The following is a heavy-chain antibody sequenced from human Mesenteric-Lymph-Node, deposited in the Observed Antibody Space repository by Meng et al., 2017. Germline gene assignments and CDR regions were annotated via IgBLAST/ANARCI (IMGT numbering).Heavy chain of an antibody. CDR3: ARDAKASGSYYFDY. CDR2: TSYDGSNK. V-gene: IGHV3-30*01. D-gene: IGHD1-26*01. J-gene: IGHJ4*02. CDR1: GFTFSSYA. Sequence: QVQVGGPGGGVAQPGRSLSLSCAASGFTFSSYAMHWVRQAPGKGLEWVAVTSYDGSNKHYADSVKGRFTISRDNSKNTLYLQMNSLRAEDTAVYYCARDAKASGSYYFDYWGQGTLVTVSS.